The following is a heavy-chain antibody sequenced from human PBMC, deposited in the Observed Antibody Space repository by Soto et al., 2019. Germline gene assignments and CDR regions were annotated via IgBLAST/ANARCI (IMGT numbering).Heavy chain of an antibody. J-gene: IGHJ6*02. D-gene: IGHD2-15*01. CDR1: GFTFSSYG. CDR2: IWYDGSNK. V-gene: IGHV3-33*01. CDR3: ARDQGGNQYCSGGSCSPYYYYGMDV. Sequence: VGSLRLSCAASGFTFSSYGMHWVRQAPGKGLEWVAVIWYDGSNKYYADSVKGRFTISRDNSKNTLYLQMNSLRAEDTAVYYCARDQGGNQYCSGGSCSPYYYYGMDVWGQGTTVTVSS.